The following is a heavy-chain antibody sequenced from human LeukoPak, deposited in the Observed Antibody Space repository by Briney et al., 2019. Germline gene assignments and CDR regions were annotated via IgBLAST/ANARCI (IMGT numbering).Heavy chain of an antibody. J-gene: IGHJ4*02. V-gene: IGHV3-48*02. CDR2: ISSSSSTI. Sequence: GGSLRLSCAASGFTFSSYSINWVRQAPGKGLEWVSYISSSSSTIYYADSVKGRFTISRDNAKNSLFLHMNSLRDDDTAVYYCASLAYFDYWGQGTLVTVSS. CDR1: GFTFSSYS. CDR3: ASLAYFDY.